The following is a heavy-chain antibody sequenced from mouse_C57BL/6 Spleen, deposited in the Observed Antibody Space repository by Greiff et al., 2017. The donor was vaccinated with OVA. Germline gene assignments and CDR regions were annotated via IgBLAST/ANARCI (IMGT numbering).Heavy chain of an antibody. V-gene: IGHV1-64*01. CDR3: ARVTAQATYVDY. J-gene: IGHJ2*01. CDR1: GYTFTSYW. CDR2: IHPNSGST. D-gene: IGHD3-2*02. Sequence: QVQLQQPGAELVKPGASVKLSCKASGYTFTSYWMHWVKQRPGQGLEWIGMIHPNSGSTNYNEKFKSKATLTVDKSSSTAYMQLSSLTSEDSAVYDCARVTAQATYVDYWGQGTTLTVSS.